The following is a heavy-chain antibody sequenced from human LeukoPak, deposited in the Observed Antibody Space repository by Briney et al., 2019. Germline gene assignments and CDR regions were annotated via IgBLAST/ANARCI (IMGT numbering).Heavy chain of an antibody. CDR2: IIPIFGTA. CDR1: RGTFSTYA. CDR3: ARGDIVVVPAAMDYYYYYMDV. Sequence: SVKVSCKASRGTFSTYAISWVRQAPGQGLEWMGGIIPIFGTANYAQKFQGRVTITTDESTSTAYMELSSLRSEDTAVYYCARGDIVVVPAAMDYYYYYMDVWGKGTTVTVSS. D-gene: IGHD2-2*01. V-gene: IGHV1-69*05. J-gene: IGHJ6*03.